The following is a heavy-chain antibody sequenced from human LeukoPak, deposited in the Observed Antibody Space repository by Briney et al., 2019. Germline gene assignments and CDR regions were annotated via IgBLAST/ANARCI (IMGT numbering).Heavy chain of an antibody. V-gene: IGHV3-48*01. Sequence: GGSLRLSCAASGFTFSAYSMNGVREAPEKGLEWVSYIASSSSPIYYADSVKGRFTISRDNAKNSLYLQMDSLRAEETAVYYCARDQAYSFDYWGQGTLVTVSS. CDR3: ARDQAYSFDY. CDR1: GFTFSAYS. CDR2: IASSSSPI. J-gene: IGHJ4*02. D-gene: IGHD4-11*01.